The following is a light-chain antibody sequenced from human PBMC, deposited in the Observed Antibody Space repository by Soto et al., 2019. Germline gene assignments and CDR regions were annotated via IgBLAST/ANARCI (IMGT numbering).Light chain of an antibody. CDR2: EVN. CDR3: SSYAGNTYFVR. CDR1: SSDVGGSNY. Sequence: QSALTQPPSASGSPGQAVTISCTGTSSDVGGSNYVSWYQQHPGKAPKLMIYEVNKRPSGVADRFSGSKSGNTASLTVSGLQAEDEADYYCSSYAGNTYFVRFGGGTKVTVL. J-gene: IGLJ2*01. V-gene: IGLV2-8*01.